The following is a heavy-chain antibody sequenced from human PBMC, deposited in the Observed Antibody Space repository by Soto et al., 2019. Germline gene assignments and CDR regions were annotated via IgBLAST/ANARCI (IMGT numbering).Heavy chain of an antibody. CDR2: IIPIFGTA. CDR1: GGTFSSYA. Sequence: ASVKVSCKASGGTFSSYAISWVRQAPGQGLEWMGGIIPIFGTANYAQKFQGRVTITADESTSTAYXXXXXXXXXXTAVYYCARAKKPPHGGNPEPFDYWGQGTLVTVSS. V-gene: IGHV1-69*13. CDR3: ARAKKPPHGGNPEPFDY. J-gene: IGHJ4*02. D-gene: IGHD2-15*01.